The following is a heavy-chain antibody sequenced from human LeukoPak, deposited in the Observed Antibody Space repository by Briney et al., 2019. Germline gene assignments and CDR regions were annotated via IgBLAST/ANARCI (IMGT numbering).Heavy chain of an antibody. Sequence: GGSLRLSCAASGFTFSSYAMSWVRQAPGKGLEWVSSISGSGGSTYYADSVKGRFTISRDNSKNTLFSQMNSLRAEDTAVYYCAKRAVPGNAFFDNWGQGTLVTVSS. CDR2: ISGSGGST. CDR1: GFTFSSYA. V-gene: IGHV3-23*01. CDR3: AKRAVPGNAFFDN. D-gene: IGHD6-19*01. J-gene: IGHJ4*02.